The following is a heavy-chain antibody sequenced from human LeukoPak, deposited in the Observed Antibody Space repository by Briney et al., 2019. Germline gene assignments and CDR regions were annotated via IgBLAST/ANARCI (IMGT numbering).Heavy chain of an antibody. V-gene: IGHV3-21*01. CDR3: ARDGSITYYYDRSGYPTAPFDY. J-gene: IGHJ4*02. Sequence: PGGSLRLSCAASGFTFSSYSMNWVRQAPGKGLEWVSSISSSSSYIYYADSVKGRFTISRDNAKNSLYLQMNSLRAEDTAVYYCARDGSITYYYDRSGYPTAPFDYWGQGTLVTVSS. CDR1: GFTFSSYS. CDR2: ISSSSSYI. D-gene: IGHD3-22*01.